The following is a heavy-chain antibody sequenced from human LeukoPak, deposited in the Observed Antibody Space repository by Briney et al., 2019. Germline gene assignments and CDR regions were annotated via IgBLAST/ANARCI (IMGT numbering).Heavy chain of an antibody. V-gene: IGHV3-23*01. D-gene: IGHD1-26*01. CDR2: ISGGGGST. Sequence: GGSLRLSCAASGFTFTSYSMNWVRQAPGKGLEWVSTISGGGGSTYYADSVKGRFTISRDNSKNTLYLQVNSLRAEDTAVYYCAKGGKWDVTPFDYWGQGTLVTVPS. CDR1: GFTFTSYS. CDR3: AKGGKWDVTPFDY. J-gene: IGHJ4*02.